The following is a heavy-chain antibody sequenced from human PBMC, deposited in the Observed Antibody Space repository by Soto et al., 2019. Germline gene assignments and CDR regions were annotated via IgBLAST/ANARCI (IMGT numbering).Heavy chain of an antibody. D-gene: IGHD5-12*01. CDR1: GGSVSSGDYF. V-gene: IGHV4-61*08. Sequence: SETLSLTCTVSGGSVSSGDYFWGWLRQSPGKRLEWIAYIYYSGSTNYNPSLKSRATISVDTSKSQVSLTLTSMTAADAALYYCARSPDYYYYGFDVWGQGTAVTVSS. CDR2: IYYSGST. J-gene: IGHJ6*02. CDR3: ARSPDYYYYGFDV.